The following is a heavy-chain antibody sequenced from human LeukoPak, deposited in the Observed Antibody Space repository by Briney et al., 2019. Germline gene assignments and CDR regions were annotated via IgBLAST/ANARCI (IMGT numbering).Heavy chain of an antibody. CDR3: ARHAVYCTNGVCYTRWFDP. D-gene: IGHD2-8*01. CDR1: GGSISSSSYY. V-gene: IGHV4-39*01. Sequence: SETLSLTCTVSGGSISSSSYYWGWIRQPPGKGLEWIGSIYYSGSTYYNPSLKSRLTISVDTSKDQFSLKLSSVTAADTAVYFCARHAVYCTNGVCYTRWFDPWGQGTLVTVSS. J-gene: IGHJ5*02. CDR2: IYYSGST.